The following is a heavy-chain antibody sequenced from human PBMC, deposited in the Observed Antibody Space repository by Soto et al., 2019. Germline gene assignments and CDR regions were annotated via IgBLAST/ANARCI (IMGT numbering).Heavy chain of an antibody. V-gene: IGHV5-10-1*01. CDR2: IDPSDSST. J-gene: IGHJ4*02. CDR1: GYTFTSYW. D-gene: IGHD5-18*01. Sequence: PRGSLKISCKGSGYTFTSYWITWVRQMPGKGLEWMGRIDPSDSSTNYSPSFQGHVTISTDKSISTAHLQWSSLKVSDTAMYYCAATGYTYGYHFDHWGQGTQVTVS. CDR3: AATGYTYGYHFDH.